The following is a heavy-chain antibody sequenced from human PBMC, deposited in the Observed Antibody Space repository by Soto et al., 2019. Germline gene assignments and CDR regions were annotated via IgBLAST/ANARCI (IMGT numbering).Heavy chain of an antibody. D-gene: IGHD3-22*01. J-gene: IGHJ4*02. CDR2: LCPGDSDI. CDR3: ARSSDYDNGSYYSYYFDY. CDR1: GYSFTSYW. V-gene: IGHV5-51*01. Sequence: GESLKISCTGSGYSFTSYWIGWVRQMPGKGLEWMGCLCPGDSDIRYSPSFQGQVTISAGKSLSTAYLQWSSLEASDTAMYYCARSSDYDNGSYYSYYFDYWGQGPQVTVSS.